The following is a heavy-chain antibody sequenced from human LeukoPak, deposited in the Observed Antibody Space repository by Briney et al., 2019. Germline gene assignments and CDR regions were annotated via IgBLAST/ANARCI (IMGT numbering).Heavy chain of an antibody. V-gene: IGHV3-33*01. CDR1: GFTFSSYG. J-gene: IGHJ5*02. D-gene: IGHD5-24*01. CDR2: IWYDGSNK. CDR3: ARDREMTPDWFDP. Sequence: PGGSLRLSCAASGFTFSSYGMHWVRQAPRKGLEWGAVIWYDGSNKYYADSVKSRFTISRDNSKNTLYLQRNSLRAEDTAVYYCARDREMTPDWFDPWGQGTLVTVSS.